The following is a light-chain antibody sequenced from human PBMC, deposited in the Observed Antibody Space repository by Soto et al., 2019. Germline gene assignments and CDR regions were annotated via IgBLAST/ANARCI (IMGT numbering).Light chain of an antibody. CDR2: AAS. V-gene: IGKV1-39*01. J-gene: IGKJ5*01. CDR1: HSISNY. Sequence: DIQMTQSPSSLSASVGDRVTITCRASHSISNYLNWYQQRPGKAPKLLIYAASSLQSGVPSRFSCSESGTDFTLTISSLQPEDCATYYCQQTYNTPITFGQGTRLEIK. CDR3: QQTYNTPIT.